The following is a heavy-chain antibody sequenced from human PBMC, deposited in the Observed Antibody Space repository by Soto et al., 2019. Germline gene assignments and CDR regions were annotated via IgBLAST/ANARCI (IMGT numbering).Heavy chain of an antibody. J-gene: IGHJ6*02. Sequence: GASVKVSCKASGDTFTGYYMHWVRQAPGQGLEWMGWINPNSGGTNYAQKFQGRVTMTRDTSISTAYMELSRLRSDDTAVYYCARDMRWFGEQTTISYYYYYGMDVWGQGTTVTVSS. CDR1: GDTFTGYY. CDR2: INPNSGGT. D-gene: IGHD3-10*01. V-gene: IGHV1-2*02. CDR3: ARDMRWFGEQTTISYYYYYGMDV.